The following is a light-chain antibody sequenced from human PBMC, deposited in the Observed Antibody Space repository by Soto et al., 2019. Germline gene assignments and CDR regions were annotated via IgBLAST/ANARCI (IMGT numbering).Light chain of an antibody. V-gene: IGLV2-8*01. CDR1: SSDVGGYNY. J-gene: IGLJ2*01. Sequence: QSALTQPPSASGSPGQSVTISCIGTSSDVGGYNYVSWYQHHPGKAPKLMINEVSKRPSGVPDRFSGSKSGNTAALTVCGLQAGYEADYYCFSCAGSNNRLCGGGTKLTVL. CDR3: FSCAGSNNRL. CDR2: EVS.